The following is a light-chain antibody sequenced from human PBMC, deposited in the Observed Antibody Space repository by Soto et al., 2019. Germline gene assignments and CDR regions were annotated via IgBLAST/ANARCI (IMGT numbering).Light chain of an antibody. Sequence: QAVVTQPPSAYGTPGQRVTISCSGSSSNIGSNYVYWYQQVPGTAPKVLIYKNNQRPSGVSDRFSGSKSGTTASLAISGLRSEDEADYYCAAWDDSLLFGGGTKLTVL. V-gene: IGLV1-47*01. CDR2: KNN. J-gene: IGLJ2*01. CDR1: SSNIGSNY. CDR3: AAWDDSLL.